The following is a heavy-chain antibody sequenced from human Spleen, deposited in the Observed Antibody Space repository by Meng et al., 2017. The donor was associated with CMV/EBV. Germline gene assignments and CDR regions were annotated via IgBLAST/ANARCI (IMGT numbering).Heavy chain of an antibody. CDR2: IHHSGST. V-gene: IGHV4-59*01. J-gene: IGHJ4*02. D-gene: IGHD6-13*01. Sequence: SETLSLTCTVSGDFISTSYWSWIRQPPGKGLEWIGYIHHSGSTNYNPTLRSRVTMSVDTSKNQFSLKLSSVTAADTALYYCARGATTTAAGILDYWGQGTLVTVSS. CDR3: ARGATTTAAGILDY. CDR1: GDFISTSY.